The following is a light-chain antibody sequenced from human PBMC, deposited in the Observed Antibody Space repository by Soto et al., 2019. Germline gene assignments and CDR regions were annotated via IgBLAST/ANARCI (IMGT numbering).Light chain of an antibody. V-gene: IGLV2-14*01. CDR1: SKDVGGYNY. CDR2: DVS. CDR3: CSYTTSNTRQIV. Sequence: QSAMTPHASVSGSPGQSITMSCTGTSKDVGGYNYVSWYQQHPGKAPKFMIYDVSNRPSGVSNRFSGSKSGNTASLTISGLQAEDEADYYCCSYTTSNTRQIVFGTGTKVTVL. J-gene: IGLJ1*01.